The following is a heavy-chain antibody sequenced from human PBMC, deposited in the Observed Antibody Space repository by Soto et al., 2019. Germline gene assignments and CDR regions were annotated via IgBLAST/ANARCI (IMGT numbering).Heavy chain of an antibody. CDR3: ARGRYCLTGRCFPNWFDS. J-gene: IGHJ5*01. D-gene: IGHD7-27*01. Sequence: SEPLSLTCSFSGYSSSNLYYFWTWIRQPPGQALEYIGYIYKSATTYYNPSFESRVAISVDTSKSQFSLNVTSVTAADTAVYFCARGRYCLTGRCFPNWFDSWGQGDLVSVS. CDR1: GYSSSNLYYF. CDR2: IYKSATT. V-gene: IGHV4-30-4*01.